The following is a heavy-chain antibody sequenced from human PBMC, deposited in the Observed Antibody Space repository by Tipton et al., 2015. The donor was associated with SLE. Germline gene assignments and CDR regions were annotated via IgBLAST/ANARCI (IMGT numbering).Heavy chain of an antibody. J-gene: IGHJ5*02. V-gene: IGHV3-9*01. CDR2: ITWNSDSI. Sequence: SLRLSCAASGFTFDDYAMHWVRQAPGKGLEWVSGITWNSDSIAYADSVKGRFTISRDNAKNSLYLQMNSLGPEDTALYYCAKAIITAPLWFDPWGQGTLVTVSS. D-gene: IGHD3-10*01. CDR1: GFTFDDYA. CDR3: AKAIITAPLWFDP.